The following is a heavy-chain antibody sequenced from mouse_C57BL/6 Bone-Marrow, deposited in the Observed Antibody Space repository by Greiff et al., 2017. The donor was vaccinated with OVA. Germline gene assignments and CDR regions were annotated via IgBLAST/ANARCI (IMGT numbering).Heavy chain of an antibody. D-gene: IGHD1-3*01. CDR2: IDPNSGGT. CDR3: AEGYVAYGYKEYWYFDV. Sequence: QVQLQQPGAELVKPGASVKLSCKASGYTFTSYWMHWVKQRPGRGLEWIGRIDPNSGGTKYNEKFKSKATLTVDKPSSTAYMQLSSLTPEDSAVYYCAEGYVAYGYKEYWYFDVWGTGTTVTVSS. J-gene: IGHJ1*03. V-gene: IGHV1-72*01. CDR1: GYTFTSYW.